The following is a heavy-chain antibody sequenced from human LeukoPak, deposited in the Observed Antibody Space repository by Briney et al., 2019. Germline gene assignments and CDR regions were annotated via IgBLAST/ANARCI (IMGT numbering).Heavy chain of an antibody. Sequence: PSETLSLACAVSGGSFSSGGYSWSWIRQPPGKGLEWIGYIYHSGSTYYNPSLKSRVTISVDRSKNQFSLKLSSVTAADAAVYYCASQYPDYVARTVDYWGQGTLVTVSS. V-gene: IGHV4-30-2*01. D-gene: IGHD4-17*01. CDR2: IYHSGST. CDR3: ASQYPDYVARTVDY. J-gene: IGHJ4*02. CDR1: GGSFSSGGYS.